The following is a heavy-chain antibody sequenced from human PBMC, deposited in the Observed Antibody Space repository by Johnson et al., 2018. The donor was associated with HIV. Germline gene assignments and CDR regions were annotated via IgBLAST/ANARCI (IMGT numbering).Heavy chain of an antibody. J-gene: IGHJ3*02. CDR1: GFTFSSYA. CDR3: ARGSSYYYDSSGSDAFDI. CDR2: ISYDGTNK. V-gene: IGHV3-30*07. Sequence: QVQLVESGGGVVQPGRSLRLSCAASGFTFSSYAMHWVRQAPGKGLEWVASISYDGTNKYYAGSVKGRFTISRENAKNSLYLQMNSLRAGDTAVYYCARGSSYYYDSSGSDAFDIWGQGTMVTVSS. D-gene: IGHD3-22*01.